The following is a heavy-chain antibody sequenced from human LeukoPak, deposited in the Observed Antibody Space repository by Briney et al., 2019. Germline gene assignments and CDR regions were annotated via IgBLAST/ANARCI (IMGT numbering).Heavy chain of an antibody. D-gene: IGHD3-10*01. CDR1: GYTFTSYG. V-gene: IGHV1-18*04. CDR2: ISAYNGNT. CDR3: ASVTGHYGSGSLDAFDI. Sequence: ASVKLSCKASGYTFTSYGISWVRQAPGQRLEWRGWISAYNGNTNYAQKLQGRVTMTTDTSTRKAYMELRSLRSGDTAVYYCASVTGHYGSGSLDAFDIWGQGTMVTVSS. J-gene: IGHJ3*02.